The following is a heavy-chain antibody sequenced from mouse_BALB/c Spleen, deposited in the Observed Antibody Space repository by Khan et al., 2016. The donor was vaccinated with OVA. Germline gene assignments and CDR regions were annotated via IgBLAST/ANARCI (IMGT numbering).Heavy chain of an antibody. V-gene: IGHV3-2*02. Sequence: EVQLQESGPGLVKPSQSLSLTCTVTGCSITSNYAWNWIRQFPGNKLEWMGYISYSGLTSYNPSLKSRISITRDTSKNQFFLQLNSVTTEDTATYYCARGNYYGYTMDYWGQGTSVTVSS. D-gene: IGHD1-1*01. J-gene: IGHJ4*01. CDR1: GCSITSNYA. CDR2: ISYSGLT. CDR3: ARGNYYGYTMDY.